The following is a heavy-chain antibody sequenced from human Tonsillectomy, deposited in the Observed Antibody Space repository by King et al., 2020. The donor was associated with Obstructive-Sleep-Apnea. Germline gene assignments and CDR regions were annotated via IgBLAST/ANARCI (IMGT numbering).Heavy chain of an antibody. Sequence: VQLVESGGGLVQPGGSLRLSCAASGFTFNSYAMNWVRQAPGMGLEWVSGVSGSGDNTFYEDSVKGRFTISIDNSKRTLYLPMNSLRAEDTAVYYCAKDICTNGVCTYDYWGQGTLVTVSS. CDR1: GFTFNSYA. D-gene: IGHD2-8*01. CDR3: AKDICTNGVCTYDY. CDR2: VSGSGDNT. J-gene: IGHJ4*02. V-gene: IGHV3-23*04.